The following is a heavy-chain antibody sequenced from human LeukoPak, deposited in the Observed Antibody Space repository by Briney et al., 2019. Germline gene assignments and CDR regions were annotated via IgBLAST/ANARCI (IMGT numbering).Heavy chain of an antibody. Sequence: PGGSLRLSCAAAGLTFSSFGVLWVRQTPWQGLVWVSRISPDGSSTSYADSVKGRFTISRDNAKNTLYLQMNSLRAEDTAVYYCAKGTKPVMTIPDYWGQGILVTVSS. J-gene: IGHJ4*02. D-gene: IGHD1/OR15-1a*01. CDR3: AKGTKPVMTIPDY. CDR1: GLTFSSFG. CDR2: ISPDGSST. V-gene: IGHV3-74*01.